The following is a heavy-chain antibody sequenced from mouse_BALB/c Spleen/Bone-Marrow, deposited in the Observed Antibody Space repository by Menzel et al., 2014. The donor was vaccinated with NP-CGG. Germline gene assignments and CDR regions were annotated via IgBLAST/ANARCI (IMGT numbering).Heavy chain of an antibody. Sequence: VQLVESGPGLVAPSQSLSITCTVSGFSLTGYGVSWVRQPPGKGLEWLGMIWGDGSTDYNSALKSRLSINKDNSKSQVFLKMNSLQTDDTARYYCARDSVLITGALDYWGQGTSVTVSS. D-gene: IGHD2-4*01. CDR1: GFSLTGYG. J-gene: IGHJ4*01. CDR3: ARDSVLITGALDY. CDR2: IWGDGST. V-gene: IGHV2-6-7*01.